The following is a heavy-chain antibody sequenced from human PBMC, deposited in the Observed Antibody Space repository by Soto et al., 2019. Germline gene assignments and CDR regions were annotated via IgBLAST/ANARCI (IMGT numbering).Heavy chain of an antibody. Sequence: PSQTLSLTCAISWDSVSSNSAACNWIRPSPSRGLEWLGRTYYRSKWYNYYAVSVKSRITINPDTSKNHFSLLLNSVTPEDTAVYYCARVGQLDAFDVWGQGTMVTVSS. CDR2: TYYRSKWYN. CDR3: ARVGQLDAFDV. V-gene: IGHV6-1*01. CDR1: WDSVSSNSAA. J-gene: IGHJ3*01. D-gene: IGHD6-13*01.